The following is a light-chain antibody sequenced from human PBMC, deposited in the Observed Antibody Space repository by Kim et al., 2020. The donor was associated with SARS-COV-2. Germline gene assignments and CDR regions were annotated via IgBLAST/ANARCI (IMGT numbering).Light chain of an antibody. CDR3: QTWDTGIQI. J-gene: IGLJ2*01. V-gene: IGLV4-69*01. CDR2: VTSDGKL. Sequence: ASVRLTCTLSSRHSSYAIAWHQQQPEKGPRHLLRVTSDGKLIKGDGIPDRFSGSRSGAERYLTISSLQSEDEADYYCQTWDTGIQIFGGGTQLTVL. CDR1: SRHSSYA.